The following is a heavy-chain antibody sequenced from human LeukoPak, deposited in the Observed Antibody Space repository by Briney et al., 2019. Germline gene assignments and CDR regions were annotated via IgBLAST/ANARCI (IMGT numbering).Heavy chain of an antibody. CDR2: MNPNSGNT. Sequence: GASVKVSCKASGGTFSSYAISWVRQAPGQGLEWMGWMNPNSGNTGYAQKFQGRVTMTRNTSISTAYMELSSLRSEDTAVYYCARGNDYGDYGGGYWGQGTLVTVSS. V-gene: IGHV1-8*02. CDR3: ARGNDYGDYGGGY. CDR1: GGTFSSYA. D-gene: IGHD4-17*01. J-gene: IGHJ4*02.